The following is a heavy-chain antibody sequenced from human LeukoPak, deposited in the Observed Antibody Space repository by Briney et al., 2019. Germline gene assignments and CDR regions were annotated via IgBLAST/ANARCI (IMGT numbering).Heavy chain of an antibody. J-gene: IGHJ4*02. V-gene: IGHV5-51*01. CDR1: GYTFTSYW. Sequence: GESLKISCKGSGYTFTSYWVAWVRQMPGKGLEWMGVIYPGDSDARYSPSFQGQVTISADKSISTAYLQWNSLKASDTAIYYCARGDYVDYWGQGTLVTVSS. CDR2: IYPGDSDA. CDR3: ARGDYVDY.